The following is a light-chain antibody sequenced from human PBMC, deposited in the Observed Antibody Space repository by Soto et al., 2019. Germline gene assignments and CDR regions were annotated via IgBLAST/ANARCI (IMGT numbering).Light chain of an antibody. V-gene: IGLV1-40*01. CDR1: SSNIGAGYD. CDR2: GNS. CDR3: LLSYSGAVV. Sequence: QAVVTQPPSVSGAPGQRVTISCTGSSSNIGAGYDVHWYQQLPGTAPKLLIYGNSNRPSGVPDRFSGSKSGTSASLAITGLQAEDETDYYCLLSYSGAVVFGGGTKVTVL. J-gene: IGLJ2*01.